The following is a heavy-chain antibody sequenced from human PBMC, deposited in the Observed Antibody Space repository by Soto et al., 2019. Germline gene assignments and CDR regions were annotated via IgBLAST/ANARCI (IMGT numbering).Heavy chain of an antibody. CDR1: GGTFSSYA. CDR2: IIPIFGTA. V-gene: IGHV1-69*13. D-gene: IGHD2-15*01. CDR3: ARLKGGYGVYYFDY. J-gene: IGHJ4*02. Sequence: SVKVSCKASGGTFSSYAISWLRQAPGQGLEWMGGIIPIFGTANYAQKFQGRVTITADESTSTAYMELSSLRSEDTAVYYCARLKGGYGVYYFDYWGQGTLVTVSS.